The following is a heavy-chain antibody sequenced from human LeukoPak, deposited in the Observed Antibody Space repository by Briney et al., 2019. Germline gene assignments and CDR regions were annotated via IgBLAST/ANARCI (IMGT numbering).Heavy chain of an antibody. CDR3: ARVAGIAAADY. CDR1: GGSISSGDYY. V-gene: IGHV4-30-4*01. CDR2: IYYSGST. D-gene: IGHD6-13*01. Sequence: SETLSLTCTVSGGSISSGDYYWSWIRQPPGKGLEWIGYIYYSGSTYYNPSLKSRVTISVDTSKNQFSLKLSSVTAADTAVYYCARVAGIAAADYWGQGTLVTVSS. J-gene: IGHJ4*02.